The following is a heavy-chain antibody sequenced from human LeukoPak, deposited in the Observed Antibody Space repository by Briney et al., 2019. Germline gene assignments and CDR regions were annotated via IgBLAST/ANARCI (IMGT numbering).Heavy chain of an antibody. CDR2: INPNSGGT. J-gene: IGHJ4*02. CDR1: GYTFTGYY. D-gene: IGHD3-22*01. Sequence: GASVKVSCKASGYTFTGYYMHWVLQAPGQGLEWMGWINPNSGGTNYAQKLQGRATMTTDTSTSTAYMELRSLRSDDTAVYYCARDVKSYYYDSSGYRWDYWGQGTLVTVSS. CDR3: ARDVKSYYYDSSGYRWDY. V-gene: IGHV1-2*02.